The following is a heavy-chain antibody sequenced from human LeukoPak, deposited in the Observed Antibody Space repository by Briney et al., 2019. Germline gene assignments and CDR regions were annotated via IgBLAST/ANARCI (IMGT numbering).Heavy chain of an antibody. D-gene: IGHD4-17*01. CDR3: ARASHDYGDYSHFDY. V-gene: IGHV4-39*07. Sequence: PSETLSLTCTVSGGSISTSNYYWGWIRQPPGTGLEWIGEIYHSGSTNYNPSLKTRVTISVDKSKNQFSLKLSSVTAADTAVYYCARASHDYGDYSHFDYWGQGTLVTVSS. J-gene: IGHJ4*02. CDR2: IYHSGST. CDR1: GGSISTSNYY.